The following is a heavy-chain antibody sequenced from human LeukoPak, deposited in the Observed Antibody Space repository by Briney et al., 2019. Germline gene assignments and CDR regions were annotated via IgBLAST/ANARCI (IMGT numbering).Heavy chain of an antibody. CDR1: GFTFSTYE. CDR2: ISSGSSTI. Sequence: PGGSLRLSCAASGFTFSTYEMNWVRQAPGKGLEWVSYISSGSSTIYYTDSVKGRFTISRDNAKNSLYLQMNSLRAEDTAVYYCAKEITRPNRAVAGLNYWGQGTLVTVSS. V-gene: IGHV3-48*03. D-gene: IGHD6-19*01. J-gene: IGHJ4*02. CDR3: AKEITRPNRAVAGLNY.